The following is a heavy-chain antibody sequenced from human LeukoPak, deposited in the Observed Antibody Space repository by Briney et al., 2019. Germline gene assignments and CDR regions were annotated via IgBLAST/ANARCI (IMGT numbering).Heavy chain of an antibody. Sequence: SETLSLTCTVSGGSISSGGYYWSWIRQHPGKGLEWIGYIYYSGSTYYNPSLKSRVTISVDTSKNQFSLKLSSVTAADTAVYYCASQPITIFGVVSQEQHCFQHWGQGTLVTVSS. D-gene: IGHD3-3*01. CDR1: GGSISSGGYY. CDR3: ASQPITIFGVVSQEQHCFQH. J-gene: IGHJ1*01. CDR2: IYYSGST. V-gene: IGHV4-31*03.